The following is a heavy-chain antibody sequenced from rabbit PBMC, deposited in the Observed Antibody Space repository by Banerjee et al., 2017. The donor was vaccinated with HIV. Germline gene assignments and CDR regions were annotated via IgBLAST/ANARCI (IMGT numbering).Heavy chain of an antibody. Sequence: QSLEESGGDLVKPGASLTLTCTASGFSFSSSYYMSWVRQAPGKGLEWIGYIDPVFGSTYYASWVNGRFTISSHNAQNTLYLQLNSLTAADTATYFCARIDSDWDGGVNLWGPGTLVTVS. J-gene: IGHJ4*01. D-gene: IGHD4-1*01. CDR3: ARIDSDWDGGVNL. V-gene: IGHV1S40*01. CDR2: IDPVFGST. CDR1: GFSFSSSYY.